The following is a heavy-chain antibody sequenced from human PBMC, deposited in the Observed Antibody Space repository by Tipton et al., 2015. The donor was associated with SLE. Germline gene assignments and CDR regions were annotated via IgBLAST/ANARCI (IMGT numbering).Heavy chain of an antibody. D-gene: IGHD3-10*01. CDR3: ARGRGPARFGEGHDAFDI. J-gene: IGHJ3*02. CDR2: INHSGST. CDR1: GGSFSGYY. Sequence: LRLSCAVYGGSFSGYYWSWIRQPPGKGLEWIGEINHSGSTNYNPSLKSRVTISVDTSKNQFSLKLSSVTAADTAVYYCARGRGPARFGEGHDAFDIWGQGTMVTVSS. V-gene: IGHV4-34*01.